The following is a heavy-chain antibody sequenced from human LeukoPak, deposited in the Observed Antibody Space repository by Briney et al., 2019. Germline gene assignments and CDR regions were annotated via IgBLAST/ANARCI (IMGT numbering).Heavy chain of an antibody. CDR2: INPNSGGT. CDR1: GYTFTGYY. J-gene: IGHJ4*02. D-gene: IGHD5-18*01. Sequence: ASVKVSCKASGYTFTGYYMRWVRQAPGQGLEWMGWINPNSGGTNYAQKFQGWVTMTRDTSISTAYMELSRLRSDDTAVYYCARDRARRSQLWHYLDYWGQGTLVTVSS. V-gene: IGHV1-2*04. CDR3: ARDRARRSQLWHYLDY.